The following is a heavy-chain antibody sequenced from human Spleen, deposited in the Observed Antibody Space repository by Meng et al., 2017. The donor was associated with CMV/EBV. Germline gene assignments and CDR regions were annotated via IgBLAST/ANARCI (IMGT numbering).Heavy chain of an antibody. D-gene: IGHD2-21*02. CDR2: IYYSGST. V-gene: IGHV4-39*07. CDR3: ARRLLSIEGDQYFDY. CDR1: GGSISSSSYY. Sequence: SETLSLTCTVSGGSISSSSYYWGWIRQPPGKGLEWIGSIYYSGSTYYNPSLKSRVTISVDTSKNQFSLKLSSVTAADTAVYYCARRLLSIEGDQYFDYWGQGTLVTVS. J-gene: IGHJ4*02.